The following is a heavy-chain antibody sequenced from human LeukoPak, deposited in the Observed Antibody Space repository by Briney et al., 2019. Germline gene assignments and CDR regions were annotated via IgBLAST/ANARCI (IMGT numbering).Heavy chain of an antibody. CDR1: GYTFTSYA. D-gene: IGHD3-3*01. CDR3: ARTIYDFWSGTMDV. J-gene: IGHJ6*02. V-gene: IGHV1-3*01. CDR2: INAGNGIT. Sequence: ASVKVSCKASGYTFTSYALHWVRQAPGQRLEWMGWINAGNGITKYSQKFQGRVTITRDTSANTAYMELSSLRSEDTAVYYCARTIYDFWSGTMDVWGQGTTVTVSS.